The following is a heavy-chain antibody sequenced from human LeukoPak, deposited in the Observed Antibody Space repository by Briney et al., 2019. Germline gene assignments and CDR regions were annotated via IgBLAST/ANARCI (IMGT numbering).Heavy chain of an antibody. D-gene: IGHD3-22*01. CDR1: GFTLTWHV. J-gene: IGHJ4*02. CDR2: ISYDGSNK. Sequence: GGSLRLSCSASGFTLTWHVMHWVRQAPGKGLEWVAVISYDGSNKYYADSVKGRFTISRDNSKNTLYLQMNSLRAEDTAVYYCAKDSSGYYRGSDYWGQGTLVTVSS. CDR3: AKDSSGYYRGSDY. V-gene: IGHV3-30*18.